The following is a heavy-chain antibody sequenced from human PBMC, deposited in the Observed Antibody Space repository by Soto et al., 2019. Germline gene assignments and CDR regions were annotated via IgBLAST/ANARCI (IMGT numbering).Heavy chain of an antibody. CDR2: IYYSGST. CDR1: GDYISSFY. J-gene: IGHJ4*02. D-gene: IGHD3-3*01. V-gene: IGHV4-59*01. Sequence: SETLSLTCTVSGDYISSFYWSWIRQPPGKGLEWIGYIYYSGSTNYNPSLKSRVTMSVDTSNNQFSLKLNSVTAADTAVYYCARELVGDVDYWGQGNRITVSS. CDR3: ARELVGDVDY.